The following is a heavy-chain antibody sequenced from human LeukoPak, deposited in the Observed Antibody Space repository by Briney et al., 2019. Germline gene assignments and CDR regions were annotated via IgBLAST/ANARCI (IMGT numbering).Heavy chain of an antibody. Sequence: SETLSLTCTVSGGSISYYYWSWVRQPPGKGLEWIGYIYYSGSTNYNPSLKSRVTISVDTSKNQFSLKLSSVTAADTAVYYCARDRYSSGWYDAFDIWGQGTMVTVSS. CDR2: IYYSGST. CDR1: GGSISYYY. V-gene: IGHV4-59*01. J-gene: IGHJ3*02. CDR3: ARDRYSSGWYDAFDI. D-gene: IGHD6-19*01.